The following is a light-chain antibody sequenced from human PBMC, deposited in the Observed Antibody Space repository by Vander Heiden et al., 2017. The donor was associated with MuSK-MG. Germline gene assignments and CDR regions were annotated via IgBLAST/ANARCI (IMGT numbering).Light chain of an antibody. CDR2: KNT. Sequence: QPVRTQPPSAAGTPGQRVTISCSGSSSNIGINNVHWYQRLPGAAPKLLFYKNTQRPSGVPDRFSASKSGTSATLAISGLRSEDDADYFCAARDDSLGGDVFGRGTKLTVL. J-gene: IGLJ2*01. CDR3: AARDDSLGGDV. CDR1: SSNIGINN. V-gene: IGLV1-47*01.